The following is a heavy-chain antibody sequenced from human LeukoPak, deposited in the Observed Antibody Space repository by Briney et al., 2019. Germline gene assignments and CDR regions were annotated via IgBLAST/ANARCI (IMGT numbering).Heavy chain of an antibody. CDR2: IYYSGST. V-gene: IGHV4-39*07. Sequence: SETLSLTCTVSGGSISSGSYYWGWIRQPPGKGLEWIGSIYYSGSTYYNPSLKSRVTISVDTSKNQFSLKLSSVTAADTAVYYCARAPPPGGMDVWGQGTTVTVSS. CDR3: ARAPPPGGMDV. CDR1: GGSISSGSYY. J-gene: IGHJ6*02.